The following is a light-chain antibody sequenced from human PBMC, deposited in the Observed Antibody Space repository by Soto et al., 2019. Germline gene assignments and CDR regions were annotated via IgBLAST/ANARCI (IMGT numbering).Light chain of an antibody. CDR2: GAS. CDR3: EQHNKWPLA. CDR1: QSVGSN. J-gene: IGKJ4*01. V-gene: IGKV3-15*01. Sequence: IVMTQSPATLSVSPGERATLSCRASQSVGSNLVWYQQKPGQAPRLLIYGASTRATAIPARFSGSGSGTEFTLTISSLQSEECAVYDFEQHNKWPLAFGGGTKVEIK.